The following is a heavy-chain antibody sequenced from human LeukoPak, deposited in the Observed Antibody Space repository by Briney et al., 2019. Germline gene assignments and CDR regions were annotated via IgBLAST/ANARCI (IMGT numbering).Heavy chain of an antibody. J-gene: IGHJ6*03. Sequence: SETLSLTCTVSGYSISSGYYWGWIRQPPGKGLEWIANIYHSGSTYYNPSLKSRVTISVDTSKNQFSLKLSSVTAADTAVYYCARGRSNRITMVRGVITSYYYYYMDVWGKGTTVTVSS. CDR1: GYSISSGYY. V-gene: IGHV4-38-2*02. CDR2: IYHSGST. D-gene: IGHD3-10*01. CDR3: ARGRSNRITMVRGVITSYYYYYMDV.